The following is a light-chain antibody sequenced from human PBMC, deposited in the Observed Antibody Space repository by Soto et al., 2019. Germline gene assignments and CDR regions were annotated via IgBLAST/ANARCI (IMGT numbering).Light chain of an antibody. CDR2: GNS. CDR3: PAYDSSLSGHVV. Sequence: QSVLTQPPSVSGAPGQRVTISCTGSSSNIGAGYDVHWYQQLPGTAPKLLIYGNSNRPSGVTDRFSGSKSGTSASLAITGLQAEDEAYYYCPAYDSSLSGHVVFGGGTQLTVL. V-gene: IGLV1-40*01. J-gene: IGLJ2*01. CDR1: SSNIGAGYD.